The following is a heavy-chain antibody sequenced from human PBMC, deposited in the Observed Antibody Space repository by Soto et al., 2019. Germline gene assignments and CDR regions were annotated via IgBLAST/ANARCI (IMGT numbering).Heavy chain of an antibody. CDR3: AKAEDDYGDQDHFDF. V-gene: IGHV3-23*01. J-gene: IGHJ4*02. D-gene: IGHD4-17*01. CDR2: ISGSGGSA. CDR1: GFTFSSYA. Sequence: EVQLLESGGGLVQPGGSLRLSCAASGFTFSSYAMSWVRQAPGKGLEWVSGISGSGGSAYYADSVKGRFTISRDNSKKTLYLQMSSLRVDDTAVYYCAKAEDDYGDQDHFDFWGQGTLVTVSS.